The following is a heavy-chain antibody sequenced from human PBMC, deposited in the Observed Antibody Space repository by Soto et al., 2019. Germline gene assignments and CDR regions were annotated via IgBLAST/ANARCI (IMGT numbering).Heavy chain of an antibody. D-gene: IGHD3-22*01. CDR3: ARARNYYDSSGYYPDRSFYYYYGMDV. Sequence: HPGGSLRLSCAASGFTFSSYDMHWVRQATGKGLEWVSAIGTAGDTYYPGSVKGRFTISRENAKNSLYLQMNSLRAEDTAVYYCARARNYYDSSGYYPDRSFYYYYGMDVWGQGTTVTVS. CDR2: IGTAGDT. V-gene: IGHV3-13*01. CDR1: GFTFSSYD. J-gene: IGHJ6*02.